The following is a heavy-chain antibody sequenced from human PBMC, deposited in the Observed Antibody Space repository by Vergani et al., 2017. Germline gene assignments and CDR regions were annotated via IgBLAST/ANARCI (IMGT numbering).Heavy chain of an antibody. Sequence: QVKLEESGGGVVQPGRSLRLSCAASGFSFGNYAMHWVRQAPGKGLEWVGVISYDGTEKKYADSVNGRFTISRDNSKQMMSLQTNSLRVENTAGYYCARGGKGIIIVVPSTHLWGQGTQVSVS. CDR3: ARGGKGIIIVVPSTHL. J-gene: IGHJ4*02. CDR1: GFSFGNYA. V-gene: IGHV3-30-3*01. CDR2: ISYDGTEK. D-gene: IGHD2-21*01.